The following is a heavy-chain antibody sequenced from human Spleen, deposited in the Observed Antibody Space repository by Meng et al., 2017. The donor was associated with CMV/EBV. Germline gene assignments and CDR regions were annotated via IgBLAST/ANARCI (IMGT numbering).Heavy chain of an antibody. CDR1: GGSFSGYY. J-gene: IGHJ5*02. CDR3: ARLPIFGVVKGGP. Sequence: CAVYGGSFSGYYWSWIRQPPGKGLEWIGEINHSGSTNYNPSLKSRVTISVDTSKNQFSLKLSSVTAADTAVYYCARLPIFGVVKGGPWGQGTLVTVSS. V-gene: IGHV4-34*01. CDR2: INHSGST. D-gene: IGHD3-3*01.